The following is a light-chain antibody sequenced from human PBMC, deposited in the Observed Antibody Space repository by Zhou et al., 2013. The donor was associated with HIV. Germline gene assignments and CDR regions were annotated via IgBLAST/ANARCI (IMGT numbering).Light chain of an antibody. CDR3: LQYAHYPWT. Sequence: DIHMTQSPSSVSASVGDRVTITCRASQDITHYLAWFQQKPGKAPKSLIYAVSRLQSGVPVKFSGSGSGTDFTLTISSLQPEDSATYYCLQYAHYPWTFGQGTKVEIK. J-gene: IGKJ1*01. CDR2: AVS. V-gene: IGKV1-16*02. CDR1: QDITHY.